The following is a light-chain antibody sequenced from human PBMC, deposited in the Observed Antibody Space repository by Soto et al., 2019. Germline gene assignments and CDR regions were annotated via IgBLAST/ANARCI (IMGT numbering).Light chain of an antibody. CDR2: PAS. J-gene: IGKJ4*01. CDR3: QWYYSYPHT. CDR1: QGISSY. V-gene: IGKV1-8*01. Sequence: AIRMTQSPSSFSASTGDRVTITCRASQGISSYLAWYQQKPGKAAKLLIYPASTLQSGVPSRLSGSGAGKDFTLSISCQQYEDCATYYCQWYYSYPHTVGGRTKVES.